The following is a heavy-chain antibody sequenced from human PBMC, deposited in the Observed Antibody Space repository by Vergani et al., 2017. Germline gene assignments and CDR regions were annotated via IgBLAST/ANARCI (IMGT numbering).Heavy chain of an antibody. CDR1: GGTFSSYA. CDR3: AREPRPNEHHFLAARQGVGWYFDL. Sequence: QVQLVQSGAEVKKPGASVKVSCKASGGTFSSYAISWVRQAPGQGLEWMGRIIPILGIANYAQKFQGRVTITADKSTSTAYMELSSLRSEDTAVYYGAREPRPNEHHFLAARQGVGWYFDLWGRGTLVTVSS. V-gene: IGHV1-69*04. J-gene: IGHJ2*01. CDR2: IIPILGIA. D-gene: IGHD6-6*01.